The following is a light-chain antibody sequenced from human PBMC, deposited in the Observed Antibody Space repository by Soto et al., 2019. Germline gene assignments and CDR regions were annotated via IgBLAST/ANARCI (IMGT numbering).Light chain of an antibody. V-gene: IGLV2-14*03. Sequence: QSALTQPASVSGSPGQSITISCTGTSSDVGDYKYVSWYQQHPGKVPKLMIFDVSNRPSGVSHRFSGSKSGNTAFLTISGLQAEDEADYYCSSYTSSTIPVVFGGGTKVTVL. CDR3: SSYTSSTIPVV. CDR2: DVS. CDR1: SSDVGDYKY. J-gene: IGLJ2*01.